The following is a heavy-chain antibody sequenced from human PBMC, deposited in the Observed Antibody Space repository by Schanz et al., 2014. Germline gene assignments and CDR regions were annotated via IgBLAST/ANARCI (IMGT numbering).Heavy chain of an antibody. J-gene: IGHJ4*02. CDR1: GFTFSSYS. D-gene: IGHD3-9*01. Sequence: EVQLLESGGGLVQPGGSLRLSCAASGFTFSSYSMSWVRQAPGKGLEWVSALSGSGVSTYYADSVKGRFTISRDNTKNTQYLQMNSLKAEDTAVYYCAKQIHDDILTVIRNWGQGTLVTVSS. V-gene: IGHV3-23*01. CDR3: AKQIHDDILTVIRN. CDR2: LSGSGVST.